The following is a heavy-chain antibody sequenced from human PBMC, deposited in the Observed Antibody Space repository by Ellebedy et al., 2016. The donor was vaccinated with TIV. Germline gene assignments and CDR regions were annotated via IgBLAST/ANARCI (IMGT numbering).Heavy chain of an antibody. V-gene: IGHV6-1*01. CDR1: GDSVSPDI. J-gene: IGHJ6*02. Sequence: SQTLSLTCVISGDSVSPDIIRQSPSRGLEWLGRTYYRSKWNNDYAVSLKSRITINPDTSKNQFSLQLNSVIPDDTAVYYCARGWFGSGMGVWGQGTTVTVSS. CDR2: TYYRSKWNN. CDR3: ARGWFGSGMGV. D-gene: IGHD3-16*01.